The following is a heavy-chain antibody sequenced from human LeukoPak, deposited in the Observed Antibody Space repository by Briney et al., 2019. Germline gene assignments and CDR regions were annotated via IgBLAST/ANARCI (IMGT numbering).Heavy chain of an antibody. Sequence: ASVKVSCKASGYTFTGYYMHWVRQAPGQGLEWMGWINPNSGNTNYAQKFQERVTITRDMSTSTAYMELSSLRSEDTAVYYCAASPDYYDSSGYSYYFDYWGQGTLVTVSS. CDR2: INPNSGNT. V-gene: IGHV1-2*02. D-gene: IGHD3-22*01. CDR1: GYTFTGYY. J-gene: IGHJ4*02. CDR3: AASPDYYDSSGYSYYFDY.